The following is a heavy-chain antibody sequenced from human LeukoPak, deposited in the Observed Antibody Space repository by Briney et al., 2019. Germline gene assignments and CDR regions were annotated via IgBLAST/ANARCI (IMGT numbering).Heavy chain of an antibody. V-gene: IGHV3-48*04. D-gene: IGHD6-13*01. J-gene: IGHJ6*03. CDR3: ARDSSSWYYYYYYMDV. CDR1: GFTFSSYS. CDR2: ISSSSSTI. Sequence: GGSLRLSCAASGFTFSSYSMNWVRQAPGKGLEWVSYISSSSSTIYYADSVKGRFTISRDNAKNSLYLQMNSLRAEDTAVYYCARDSSSWYYYYYYMDVGGKGTTVTVSS.